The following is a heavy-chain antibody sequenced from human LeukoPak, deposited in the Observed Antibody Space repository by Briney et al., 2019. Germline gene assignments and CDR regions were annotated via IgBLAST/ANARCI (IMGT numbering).Heavy chain of an antibody. CDR3: AKGTAYNWKSNWFDP. Sequence: PGGSLRLSCAASGFTFDDYAMHWVRQAPGKGLEWVSGISWNSANIGYADSVKGRFTISRDNAKNFLYLQMNSLRAEDMAFYYCAKGTAYNWKSNWFDPWGQGTLVTVSS. CDR2: ISWNSANI. D-gene: IGHD1-1*01. V-gene: IGHV3-9*03. CDR1: GFTFDDYA. J-gene: IGHJ5*02.